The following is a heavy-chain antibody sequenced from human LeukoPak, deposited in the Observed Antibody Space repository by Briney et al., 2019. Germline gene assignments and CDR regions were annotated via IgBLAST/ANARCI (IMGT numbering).Heavy chain of an antibody. D-gene: IGHD1-14*01. CDR2: IYTSGST. V-gene: IGHV4-61*02. CDR3: AAYNYYYYMDV. Sequence: SETLSLTCTVSGDSISSGNYYWNWIRQPAGKGLEWIGRIYTSGSTNYNPSLKSRLTISVDTSKNQFSLKLSSVTAADTAVYYCAAYNYYYYMDVWGKGTTVTISS. J-gene: IGHJ6*03. CDR1: GDSISSGNYY.